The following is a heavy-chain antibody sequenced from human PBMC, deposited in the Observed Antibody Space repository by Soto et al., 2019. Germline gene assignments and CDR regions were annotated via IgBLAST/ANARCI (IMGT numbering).Heavy chain of an antibody. J-gene: IGHJ6*02. CDR1: GGSISSYY. Sequence: SETLSLTCTVSGGSISSYYWSWIRQPPGKGLEWIGYIYYSGSTNYNPSLKSRVTISVDTSKNQFSLKVTSVTAADTAVYYCARDSVTYEGNFYGMDVWGQGTTVTVSS. D-gene: IGHD4-17*01. CDR3: ARDSVTYEGNFYGMDV. CDR2: IYYSGST. V-gene: IGHV4-59*01.